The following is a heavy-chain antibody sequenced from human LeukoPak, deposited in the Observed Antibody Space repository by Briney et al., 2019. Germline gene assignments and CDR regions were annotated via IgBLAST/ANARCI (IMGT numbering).Heavy chain of an antibody. V-gene: IGHV4-39*01. CDR2: IYYTGST. CDR1: GGSISGSGYY. CDR3: ARRRTLLSSSIDY. D-gene: IGHD6-6*01. Sequence: SQTLSLTCTVSGGSISGSGYYWGWIRQPPGKGLEWIGSIYYTGSTYYNPSLKSRVTISIDTSKNQFSLKLSSVTAADTAVYYCARRRTLLSSSIDYWGQGTLVTVSS. J-gene: IGHJ4*02.